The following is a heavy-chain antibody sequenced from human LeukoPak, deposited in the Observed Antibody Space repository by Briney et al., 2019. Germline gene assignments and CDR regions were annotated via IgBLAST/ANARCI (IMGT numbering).Heavy chain of an antibody. J-gene: IGHJ4*02. Sequence: GGSLRLSCAASGFTFDDYTMHWVRQAPGKGLEWVSLISWDGGSTYYADSVKGRFTISRDNSKNSLYLQMNSLRTEDTALYYCAKDVHYGSGSYSFDYWGQGTLVTVSS. CDR3: AKDVHYGSGSYSFDY. D-gene: IGHD3-10*01. V-gene: IGHV3-43*01. CDR1: GFTFDDYT. CDR2: ISWDGGST.